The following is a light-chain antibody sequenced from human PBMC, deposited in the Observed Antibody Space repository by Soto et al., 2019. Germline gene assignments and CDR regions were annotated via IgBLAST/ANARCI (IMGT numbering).Light chain of an antibody. CDR3: QSYDRSLSAV. CDR1: SSNIGAGYD. V-gene: IGLV1-40*01. CDR2: GNS. Sequence: QLVLTQPPSVSGAPGQRVTISCTGSSSNIGAGYDVHWYQQLPGTAPKLLINGNSNRPSGVPDRFSGSKSGTSASLAITGLQAEDEADYYCQSYDRSLSAVFGGGTKLTVL. J-gene: IGLJ2*01.